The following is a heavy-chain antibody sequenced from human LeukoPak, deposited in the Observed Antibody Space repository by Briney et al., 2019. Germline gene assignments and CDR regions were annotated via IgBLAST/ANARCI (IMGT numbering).Heavy chain of an antibody. Sequence: SETLSLTCAVYGGSFSGYYWSWIRQPPGKGLEWIGGINHSGSTNYNPSLKSRVTISVDTSKNQFSLKLSSVTAADTAVYYCARGRRGVVVPAARKNWFDPWGQGTLVTVSS. V-gene: IGHV4-34*01. J-gene: IGHJ5*02. CDR2: INHSGST. CDR1: GGSFSGYY. D-gene: IGHD2-2*01. CDR3: ARGRRGVVVPAARKNWFDP.